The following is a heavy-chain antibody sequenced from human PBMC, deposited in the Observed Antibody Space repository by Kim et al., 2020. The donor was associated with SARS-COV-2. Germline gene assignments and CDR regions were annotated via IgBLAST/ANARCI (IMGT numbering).Heavy chain of an antibody. CDR2: IYYSGST. CDR3: AGPLVAATSGAFDI. J-gene: IGHJ3*02. CDR1: GGSISSSSYY. Sequence: SETLSLTCTVSGGSISSSSYYWGWIRQPPGKGLEWIGSIYYSGSTYYNPSLKSRVTISVDTSKNQFSLKLSSVTAADTAVYYCAGPLVAATSGAFDIWGQGTMVTVSS. D-gene: IGHD2-15*01. V-gene: IGHV4-39*01.